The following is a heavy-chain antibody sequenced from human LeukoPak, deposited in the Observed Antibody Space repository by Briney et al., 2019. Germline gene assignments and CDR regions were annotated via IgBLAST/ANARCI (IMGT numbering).Heavy chain of an antibody. CDR1: GGSVSSYY. CDR2: IYYSGST. Sequence: SETLSLTCTVSGGSVSSYYWSWIRQPPGKGLEWIGYIYYSGSTNYNPSLKSRVTISVDTSKNQFPLKLSSVTAADTAVYYCAKGHCSGGSCYRGWFDPWGQGTLVTVSS. D-gene: IGHD2-15*01. J-gene: IGHJ5*02. CDR3: AKGHCSGGSCYRGWFDP. V-gene: IGHV4-59*02.